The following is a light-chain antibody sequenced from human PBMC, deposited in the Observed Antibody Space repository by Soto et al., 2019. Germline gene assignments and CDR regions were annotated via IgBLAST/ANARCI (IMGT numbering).Light chain of an antibody. CDR1: SSDVGDYNS. CDR3: SSYTSTSTYV. CDR2: YVT. V-gene: IGLV2-14*01. J-gene: IGLJ1*01. Sequence: QSVLTQPASVSGSPGQSITISCTGASSDVGDYNSVSWYQQHPGKAPKLMIYYVTDRPSGVSNRFSGSKSGNTASLTISGLQAEDEADYYCSSYTSTSTYVFGTGTKVTVL.